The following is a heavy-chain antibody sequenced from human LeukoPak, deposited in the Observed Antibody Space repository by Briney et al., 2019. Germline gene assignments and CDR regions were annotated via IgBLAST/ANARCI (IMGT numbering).Heavy chain of an antibody. J-gene: IGHJ4*02. CDR2: INPNSGGT. V-gene: IGHV1-18*01. Sequence: ASVKVSCKASGYTFTSYGISWVRQAPGQGLEWMGWINPNSGGTNYAQKLQGRVTMTTDTSTSTAYMELRSLRSDDTAVYYCARVRVGATAEFDYWGQGTLVTVSS. CDR3: ARVRVGATAEFDY. D-gene: IGHD1-26*01. CDR1: GYTFTSYG.